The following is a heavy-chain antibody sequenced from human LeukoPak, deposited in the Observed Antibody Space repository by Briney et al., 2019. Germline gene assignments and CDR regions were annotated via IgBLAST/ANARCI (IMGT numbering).Heavy chain of an antibody. CDR1: GGSISSGSYY. V-gene: IGHV4-61*02. CDR3: ARSGGSCYWN. Sequence: SETLSLTCTVSGGSISSGSYYWSWIRQPAGKGLEWIGRIYSSGSTNYNPSLKSRVTISVDTSKNQFSLKLGSVTAADTAVYYCARSGGSCYWNWGQGTLVTVSS. CDR2: IYSSGST. D-gene: IGHD2-15*01. J-gene: IGHJ4*02.